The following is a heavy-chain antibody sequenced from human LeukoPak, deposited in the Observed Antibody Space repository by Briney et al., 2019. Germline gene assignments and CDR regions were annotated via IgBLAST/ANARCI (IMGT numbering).Heavy chain of an antibody. D-gene: IGHD2-2*01. Sequence: SETLSLTCTVSGGSISSYYWSWIRQPPGKGLEWIGYIYYSGSTNYNPSLKSRVTISVDTSKNQFSLKLSSVTAADTAVYYCARRPAVDSYFDYWGQGRLVTVSS. V-gene: IGHV4-59*01. CDR3: ARRPAVDSYFDY. J-gene: IGHJ4*02. CDR1: GGSISSYY. CDR2: IYYSGST.